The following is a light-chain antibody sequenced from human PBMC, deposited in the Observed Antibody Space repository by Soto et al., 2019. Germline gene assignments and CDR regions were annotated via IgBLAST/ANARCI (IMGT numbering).Light chain of an antibody. CDR3: QQYNNLQLT. J-gene: IGKJ4*01. CDR2: GAS. V-gene: IGKV3-15*01. Sequence: EILTTQSPATLSVSPGESATLSCRASHRVSSYLAWYQQKPGQAPRLLIYGASTRATGIPARFSGSGSGTVFTLTISSLQSEDFAVYFCQQYNNLQLTFGGGTKVEIK. CDR1: HRVSSY.